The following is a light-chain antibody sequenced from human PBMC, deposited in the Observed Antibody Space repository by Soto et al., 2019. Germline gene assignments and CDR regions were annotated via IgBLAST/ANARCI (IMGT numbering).Light chain of an antibody. CDR3: CSFARSTTFYF. CDR1: SSDVGSSNL. Sequence: QSALTQPASVSGSPGQSITISCSGTSSDVGSSNLVSWYQQHPGKAPKLIIFEGDRRPSGVSGRFSGSKSGNTASLTISGLQAEDEADYYCCSFARSTTFYFFGTGTKVTVL. J-gene: IGLJ1*01. CDR2: EGD. V-gene: IGLV2-23*01.